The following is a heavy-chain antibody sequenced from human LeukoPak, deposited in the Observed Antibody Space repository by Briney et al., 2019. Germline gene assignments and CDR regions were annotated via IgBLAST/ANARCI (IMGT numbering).Heavy chain of an antibody. D-gene: IGHD3-16*01. CDR1: GYNIPSCG. V-gene: IGHV1-69*06. Sequence: ASEKVSCKASGYNIPSCGISWVRKAPGQGLERMRGIIPIFGTANYAQKLQGRVTITADKSTRTAYMELSSRRSEDTAVYYCARDNDSRDPPHFDYWGQGTLVTVSS. J-gene: IGHJ4*02. CDR2: IIPIFGTA. CDR3: ARDNDSRDPPHFDY.